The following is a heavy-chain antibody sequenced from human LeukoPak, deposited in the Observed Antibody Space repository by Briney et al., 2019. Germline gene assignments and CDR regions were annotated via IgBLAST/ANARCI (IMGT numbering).Heavy chain of an antibody. D-gene: IGHD1-26*01. CDR1: GFTFSSYG. CDR2: ISGSGGST. CDR3: AKENWELRFDY. J-gene: IGHJ4*02. Sequence: GESLKISCAASGFTFSSYGMHWVRQAPGKGLEWVSAISGSGGSTYYADSVKGRFTISRDNSKNTLYLQMNSLRAEDTAVYYCAKENWELRFDYWGQGTLVTVSS. V-gene: IGHV3-23*01.